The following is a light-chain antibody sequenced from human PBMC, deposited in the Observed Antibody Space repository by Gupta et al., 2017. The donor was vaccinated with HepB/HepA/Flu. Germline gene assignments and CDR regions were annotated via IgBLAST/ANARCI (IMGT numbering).Light chain of an antibody. J-gene: IGKJ4*01. CDR3: QQYNNWPS. Sequence: VVMTQSPATLSVSPGERATLSCRASQGVSSHLAWYQQRPGQSPRLLIYDASTRATGIPARFSGSGSGTEFTLTISSLQSEDFAVYYWQQYNNWPSFGGGTKVEIK. CDR2: DAS. V-gene: IGKV3-15*01. CDR1: QGVSSH.